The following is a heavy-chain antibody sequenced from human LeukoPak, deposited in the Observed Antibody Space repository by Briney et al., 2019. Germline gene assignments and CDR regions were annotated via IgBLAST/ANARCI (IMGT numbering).Heavy chain of an antibody. D-gene: IGHD3-10*01. Sequence: SETLSLTCAVYGGSFSGYYWNWIRQPPGKGLEWIGEIDHSGRTNNNPALRSRVAISVDTSKKHFSLKLSSVTAADTAVYFCARGWVYYYGSGSYYEFDYWGQGTLVTVSS. CDR2: IDHSGRT. J-gene: IGHJ4*02. CDR1: GGSFSGYY. CDR3: ARGWVYYYGSGSYYEFDY. V-gene: IGHV4-34*01.